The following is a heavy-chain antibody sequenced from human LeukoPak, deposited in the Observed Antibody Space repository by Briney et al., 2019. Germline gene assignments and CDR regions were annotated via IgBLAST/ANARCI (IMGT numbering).Heavy chain of an antibody. CDR3: ARDQGNYGDSRDAFDI. D-gene: IGHD4-17*01. V-gene: IGHV4-31*03. CDR2: IYYSGST. Sequence: PSETLSLTGTVSGGSISSGGYYWSWIRQHPGKGLEWIGYIYYSGSTYYNPSLKSRVTISVDTSKNQFSLKLSSVTAADTAVYYCARDQGNYGDSRDAFDIWGQGTMVTVSS. J-gene: IGHJ3*02. CDR1: GGSISSGGYY.